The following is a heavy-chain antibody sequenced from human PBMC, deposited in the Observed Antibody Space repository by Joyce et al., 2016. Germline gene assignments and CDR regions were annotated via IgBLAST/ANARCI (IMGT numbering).Heavy chain of an antibody. CDR1: GYTFTGYF. D-gene: IGHD3-22*01. J-gene: IGHJ4*02. CDR2: INPNSGDT. V-gene: IGHV1-2*02. Sequence: QVQLVQSGAEVKKPGASVKVSCKASGYTFTGYFLHWVRQAPGQGLEWMGLINPNSGDTFYAQKFEGRVTFTRDTSIATAYMEVGRLRSDDTAVFYCVREWSYYDSRVSYPVYYWGQGTLITVSS. CDR3: VREWSYYDSRVSYPVYY.